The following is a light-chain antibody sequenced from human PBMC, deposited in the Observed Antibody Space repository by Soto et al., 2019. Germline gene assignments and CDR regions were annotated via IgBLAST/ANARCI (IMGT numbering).Light chain of an antibody. CDR1: QSVSNSS. CDR3: QVYGNSPMYT. CDR2: AAS. V-gene: IGKV3-20*01. J-gene: IGKJ2*01. Sequence: EIVLTQSPGTLSLSPGERATFSCRASQSVSNSSLAWYHQKPGQAPRLLLFAASRRATGIPDTFSGSGSGTDFTLTISRLEPEDFAVYYCQVYGNSPMYTFGHGTRLEIK.